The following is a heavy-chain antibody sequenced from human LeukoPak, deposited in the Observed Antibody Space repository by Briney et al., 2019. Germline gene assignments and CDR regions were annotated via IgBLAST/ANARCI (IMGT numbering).Heavy chain of an antibody. CDR3: TRRYNYDSSGYYYVRDAFDI. Sequence: GGSLRLSCAASGFTLSNYGMSWVRQAPGKGLEGVGFIRSKAYGGTTKNAASVKGRFTISRDDSRSIAYLQMNSLKTEDTAVYYCTRRYNYDSSGYYYVRDAFDIWGQGTMVTVSS. D-gene: IGHD3-22*01. CDR2: IRSKAYGGTT. CDR1: GFTLSNYG. J-gene: IGHJ3*02. V-gene: IGHV3-49*04.